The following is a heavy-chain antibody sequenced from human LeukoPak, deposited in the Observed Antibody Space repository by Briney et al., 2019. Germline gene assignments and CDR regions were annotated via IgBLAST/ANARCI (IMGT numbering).Heavy chain of an antibody. D-gene: IGHD6-6*01. Sequence: SETLSLTCAVSGGSISSGGYSWSWIRQPPGKGLEWIGYIYHSGSTYYNPSLKSRVTISVDTSKNQFSLKLSSVTAADTAVYYCARDAYSSSSSWYFDLWGRGTLVTVSS. CDR1: GGSISSGGYS. CDR2: IYHSGST. J-gene: IGHJ2*01. V-gene: IGHV4-30-2*01. CDR3: ARDAYSSSSSWYFDL.